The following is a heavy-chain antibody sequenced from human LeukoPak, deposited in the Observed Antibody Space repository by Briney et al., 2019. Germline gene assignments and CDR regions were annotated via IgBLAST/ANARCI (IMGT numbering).Heavy chain of an antibody. Sequence: GGSLRLSCAASGFTFDDYGMSWVRQAPGKGLEWVSGINWNGGSTGYADSVKGRFTISRDNAKNSLYLQMNSLRAEDTAVYYCARTENSSGWPRNYYYYYYYMDVWGKGTTVTVSS. J-gene: IGHJ6*03. D-gene: IGHD6-19*01. CDR3: ARTENSSGWPRNYYYYYYYMDV. V-gene: IGHV3-20*04. CDR2: INWNGGST. CDR1: GFTFDDYG.